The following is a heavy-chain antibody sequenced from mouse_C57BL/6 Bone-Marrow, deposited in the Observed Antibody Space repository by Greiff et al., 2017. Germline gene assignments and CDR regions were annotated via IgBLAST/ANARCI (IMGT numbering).Heavy chain of an antibody. J-gene: IGHJ2*01. Sequence: EVQRVESGGGLVKPGGSLKLSCAASGFTFSSYAMSWVRQTPEKRLEWVATISDGGSYTYYPDNVKGRFTISRDNAKNNLYLQMSHLKSEDTAMYYCARGANWDYFDYWGQGTTLTVSS. CDR1: GFTFSSYA. V-gene: IGHV5-4*01. CDR3: ARGANWDYFDY. D-gene: IGHD4-1*01. CDR2: ISDGGSYT.